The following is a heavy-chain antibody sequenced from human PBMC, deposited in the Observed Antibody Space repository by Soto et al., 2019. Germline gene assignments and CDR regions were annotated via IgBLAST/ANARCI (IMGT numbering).Heavy chain of an antibody. CDR1: GFTFSSYG. D-gene: IGHD2-15*01. CDR3: AKDVQYRGGKSHSYYYGMDV. Sequence: GGSLRLSCAASGFTFSSYGLHWVRQAPGKGLEWVALISYDGNIKYYADSVKGRFTISRDNSKNTLYLQMNSLSAEDTAVYYCAKDVQYRGGKSHSYYYGMDVWGQGTTVTVSS. J-gene: IGHJ6*02. CDR2: ISYDGNIK. V-gene: IGHV3-30*18.